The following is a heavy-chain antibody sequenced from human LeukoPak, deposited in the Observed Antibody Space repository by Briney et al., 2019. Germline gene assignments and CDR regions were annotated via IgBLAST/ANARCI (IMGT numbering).Heavy chain of an antibody. V-gene: IGHV3-48*03. D-gene: IGHD6-13*01. J-gene: IGHJ4*02. CDR2: MSGSGSTI. CDR3: AKDSHSSSWYMDY. Sequence: PGGSLRLSCAASGFTFSSYEMNWVRQAPGKGREGVSYMSGSGSTIYYADSVKGRFTISKDNAKNSLYLQMNSLRAEDTALYYCAKDSHSSSWYMDYWGQGTLVTVSS. CDR1: GFTFSSYE.